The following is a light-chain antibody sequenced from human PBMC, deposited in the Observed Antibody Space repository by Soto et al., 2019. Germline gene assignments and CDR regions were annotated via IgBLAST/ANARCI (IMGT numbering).Light chain of an antibody. CDR3: QQYGSSPPYT. Sequence: DIVLTQSPGTLSLSPGERATLSCRASQSVSSSYLAWYQQKPGQAPRLLIYGASSRATGIPDRFSRSGSGTDFTLTISRLEPEDFAVYYCQQYGSSPPYTFGQGTKLEI. J-gene: IGKJ2*01. CDR1: QSVSSSY. V-gene: IGKV3-20*01. CDR2: GAS.